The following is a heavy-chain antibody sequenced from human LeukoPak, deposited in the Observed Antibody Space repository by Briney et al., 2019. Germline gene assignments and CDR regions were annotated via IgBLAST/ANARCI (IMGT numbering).Heavy chain of an antibody. CDR2: IKSKTDGGTT. Sequence: GGSLRLSCAASGFTFSSYGMSWVRQAPGKGVEWVGRIKSKTDGGTTDYAAPVKGRFTISRDDSKNTLYLQMNSLKTEDTAVYYCTTDHGITMIVVVSDAFDIWGQGTMVTVSS. CDR1: GFTFSSYG. CDR3: TTDHGITMIVVVSDAFDI. V-gene: IGHV3-15*01. J-gene: IGHJ3*02. D-gene: IGHD3-22*01.